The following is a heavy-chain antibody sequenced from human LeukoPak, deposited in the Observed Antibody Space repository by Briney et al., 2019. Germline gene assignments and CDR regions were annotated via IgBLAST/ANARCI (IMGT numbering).Heavy chain of an antibody. CDR1: GDSVSSNSAT. CDR3: ARGSSSNSWYFDY. V-gene: IGHV6-1*01. Sequence: SQTLSLTCAISGDSVSSNSATWTWIRQSPSRGLEWLGRTYYRSKWYNDYAVSVKSRITINLDTSKNQFSLQLKSVTPEDTAVYYCARGSSSNSWYFDYWGQGTLVTVSS. D-gene: IGHD6-13*01. J-gene: IGHJ4*02. CDR2: TYYRSKWYN.